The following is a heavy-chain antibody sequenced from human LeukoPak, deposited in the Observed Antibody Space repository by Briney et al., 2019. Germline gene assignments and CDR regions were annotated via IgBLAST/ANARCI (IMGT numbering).Heavy chain of an antibody. CDR3: ARTNSGSYGQTDY. V-gene: IGHV1-2*06. CDR1: GYTFTGYH. D-gene: IGHD1-26*01. Sequence: ASVKVSCKASGYTFTGYHMHWVRQAPGQGLEWMGRINPNSGDTNYAQNFQGRVTMTRDTSISTAYMELSRLRSDDTAVYFCARTNSGSYGQTDYWGQGTLVTVSS. J-gene: IGHJ4*02. CDR2: INPNSGDT.